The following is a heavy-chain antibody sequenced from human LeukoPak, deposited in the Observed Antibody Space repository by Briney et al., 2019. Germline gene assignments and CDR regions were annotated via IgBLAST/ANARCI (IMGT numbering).Heavy chain of an antibody. CDR3: AKDRFAGATRYYFDY. D-gene: IGHD1-26*01. CDR2: ISYDGSNK. V-gene: IGHV3-30*18. Sequence: GGSLRLSCAASGFTFSSYGMHWVRQAPGKGLEWVAVISYDGSNKYYADSVKVRFTISRDNSKNTVYLQMNSLRAEDTAVYYCAKDRFAGATRYYFDYWGQGTLVTVSS. CDR1: GFTFSSYG. J-gene: IGHJ4*02.